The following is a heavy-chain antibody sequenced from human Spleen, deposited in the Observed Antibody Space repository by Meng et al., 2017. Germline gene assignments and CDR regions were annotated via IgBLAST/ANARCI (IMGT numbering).Heavy chain of an antibody. D-gene: IGHD3-10*01. CDR1: GYTFTRYY. CDR3: ARSERAMVRGVIRNDY. J-gene: IGHJ4*02. CDR2: IIPIFGTA. Sequence: SVKVSCKASGYTFTRYYMHWVRQAPGQGLEWMGGIIPIFGTANYAQKFQGRVTITADESTSTAYMELSSLRSEDTAVYYCARSERAMVRGVIRNDYWGQGTLVTVSS. V-gene: IGHV1-69*13.